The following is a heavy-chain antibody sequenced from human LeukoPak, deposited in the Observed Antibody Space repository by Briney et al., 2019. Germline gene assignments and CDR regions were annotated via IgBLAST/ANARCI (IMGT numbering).Heavy chain of an antibody. CDR3: ASIGGYVDY. J-gene: IGHJ4*02. CDR1: GFIFSSYW. D-gene: IGHD4-23*01. Sequence: GGSLRLSCAASGFIFSSYWMSWVRQAPGKGLEWVSYISNSGNTIYYADSVKGRFTISRDNAKNSLYLQMNSLRAEDTAVYYCASIGGYVDYWGQGTLVTVSS. CDR2: ISNSGNTI. V-gene: IGHV3-48*04.